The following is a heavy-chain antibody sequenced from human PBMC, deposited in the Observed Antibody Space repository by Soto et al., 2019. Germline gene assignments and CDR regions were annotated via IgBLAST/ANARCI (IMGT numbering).Heavy chain of an antibody. D-gene: IGHD5-12*01. Sequence: PSETLSLTCTVSGGSISSSSYYWGWIRQPPGKGLEWIGSIYYSGSTYYNPSLKSRVTISVDTSKNRFSLKLSSVTAADTAVYYCARGLRGPYYYGMDVWGQGTTVTVSS. CDR3: ARGLRGPYYYGMDV. V-gene: IGHV4-39*01. J-gene: IGHJ6*02. CDR2: IYYSGST. CDR1: GGSISSSSYY.